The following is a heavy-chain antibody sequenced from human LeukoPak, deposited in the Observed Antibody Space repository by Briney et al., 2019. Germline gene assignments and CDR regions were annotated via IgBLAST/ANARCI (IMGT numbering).Heavy chain of an antibody. J-gene: IGHJ5*02. CDR1: GFTFSDYY. D-gene: IGHD3-3*01. CDR3: AKALEASLSPNWFDP. CDR2: ISSSGSTI. V-gene: IGHV3-11*04. Sequence: GGSLRLSCAASGFTFSDYYMSWIRQAPGKGLEWVSYISSSGSTIYYAGSVKGRFTISRDNAKNSLYLQMNSLRAEDTAVYYCAKALEASLSPNWFDPWGQGTLVTVSS.